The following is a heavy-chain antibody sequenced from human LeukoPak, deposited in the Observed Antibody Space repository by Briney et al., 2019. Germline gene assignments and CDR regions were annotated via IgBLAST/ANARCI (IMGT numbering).Heavy chain of an antibody. Sequence: GGSLRLSCSASGFTFSSYAMHWVRQAPGKGLEYVSSISSNGGSTYYADSVKGRFTISRDNSKNTLFLQMSSLRTEDTAVYYCASPYSGYDYNFDHWGQGTLVTAST. V-gene: IGHV3-64D*06. CDR3: ASPYSGYDYNFDH. CDR1: GFTFSSYA. D-gene: IGHD5-12*01. J-gene: IGHJ4*02. CDR2: ISSNGGST.